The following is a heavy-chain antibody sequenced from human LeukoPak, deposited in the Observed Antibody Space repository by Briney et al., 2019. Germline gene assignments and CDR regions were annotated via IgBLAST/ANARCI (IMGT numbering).Heavy chain of an antibody. V-gene: IGHV1-58*02. CDR3: AAQVVAANPLGFDP. Sequence: GASVKVSCKASGFTFTSSAMQWVRQARGQRLEWIGWIVVGSGNTNYAQKFQERVTITRDMSTSTAYMELSSLRSEDTAVYYCAAQVVAANPLGFDPWGQGTLVTVSS. CDR2: IVVGSGNT. D-gene: IGHD2-15*01. J-gene: IGHJ5*02. CDR1: GFTFTSSA.